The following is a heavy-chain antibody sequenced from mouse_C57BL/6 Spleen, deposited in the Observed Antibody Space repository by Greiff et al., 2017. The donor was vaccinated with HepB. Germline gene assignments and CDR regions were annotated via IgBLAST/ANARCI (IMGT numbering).Heavy chain of an antibody. J-gene: IGHJ2*01. CDR3: AMYGDYGRYFDY. CDR2: INPNNGGT. Sequence: EVQLQQSGPELVKPGASVKISCKASGYTFTDYYMNWVKQSHGKSLEWIGDINPNNGGTSYNQKFKGKATLTVDKSSSTAYMELRSLTSEDSAVYYCAMYGDYGRYFDYWSQGTTLTVSS. V-gene: IGHV1-26*01. CDR1: GYTFTDYY. D-gene: IGHD2-4*01.